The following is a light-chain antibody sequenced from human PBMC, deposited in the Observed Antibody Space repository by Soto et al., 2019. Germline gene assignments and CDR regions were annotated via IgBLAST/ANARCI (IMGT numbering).Light chain of an antibody. V-gene: IGLV2-14*01. CDR3: SSYTSSSTLV. J-gene: IGLJ2*01. CDR2: DVS. CDR1: SSDVGGYNH. Sequence: QSALTQPASVSGSPGQSITISCTGTSSDVGGYNHVSWYQQHPGKAPKLMIYDVSNRPSGVSNRFSGSKSGNTASLTISGLQADDEADYYCSSYTSSSTLVFGGGTKLTVL.